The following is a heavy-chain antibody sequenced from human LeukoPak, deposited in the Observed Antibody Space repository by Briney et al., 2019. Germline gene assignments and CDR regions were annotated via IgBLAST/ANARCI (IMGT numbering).Heavy chain of an antibody. Sequence: GRSLRLSCAASGFTFSSYGMHWVRQAPGKGLEWVAVISYDGSNKFYADSVKGRFTISRDNSKSTLYLQMNSLRAEDTAVYYCAKELSAGTGGGWEDYFDYWGQGNLVNVSA. CDR1: GFTFSSYG. CDR3: AKELSAGTGGGWEDYFDY. J-gene: IGHJ4*02. CDR2: ISYDGSNK. D-gene: IGHD6-13*01. V-gene: IGHV3-30*18.